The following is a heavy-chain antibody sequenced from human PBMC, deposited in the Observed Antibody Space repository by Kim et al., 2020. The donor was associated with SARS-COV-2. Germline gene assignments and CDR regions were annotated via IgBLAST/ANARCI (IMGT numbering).Heavy chain of an antibody. D-gene: IGHD1-26*01. V-gene: IGHV3-23*01. Sequence: STYYADSVMGRFTIARDNAKNTLYLQMSSLRAEDTAVYYCAKSYGSYRDYWGQGTLVTVSS. CDR2: ST. J-gene: IGHJ4*02. CDR3: AKSYGSYRDY.